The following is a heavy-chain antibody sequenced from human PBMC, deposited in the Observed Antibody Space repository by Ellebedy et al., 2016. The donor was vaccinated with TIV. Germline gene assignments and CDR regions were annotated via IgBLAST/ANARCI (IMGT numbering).Heavy chain of an antibody. Sequence: GESLKISCAASGFTFSNYGMHWVRQAPGKGLEWVSVISYDGSNKYYADSVKGRFTISRDKSKNTPYVQMNRLRAEDTAVYYCAKVADYYHDSSGFPDNWGQGTLVTVSS. V-gene: IGHV3-30*18. CDR1: GFTFSNYG. J-gene: IGHJ4*02. CDR2: ISYDGSNK. D-gene: IGHD3-22*01. CDR3: AKVADYYHDSSGFPDN.